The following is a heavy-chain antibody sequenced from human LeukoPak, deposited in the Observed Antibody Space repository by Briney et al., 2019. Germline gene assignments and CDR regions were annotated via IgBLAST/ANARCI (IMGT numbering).Heavy chain of an antibody. J-gene: IGHJ4*02. CDR3: AKQTTGYYGSGVGF. CDR1: GFTFSSYA. Sequence: GGSLRLSCVASGFTFSSYAMSWVRLAPGKGLEWVSSIRDSGDIAHHADSVRGRFTISRDNSKNTLYLQMSSLRPEDTAVYFCAKQTTGYYGSGVGFWGQGALVTVSS. V-gene: IGHV3-23*01. D-gene: IGHD3-10*01. CDR2: IRDSGDIA.